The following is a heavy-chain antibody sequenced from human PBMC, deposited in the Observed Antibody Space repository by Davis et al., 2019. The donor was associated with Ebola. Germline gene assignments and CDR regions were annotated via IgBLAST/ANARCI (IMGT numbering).Heavy chain of an antibody. CDR1: GGSFSGYY. CDR2: INHSGST. V-gene: IGHV4-34*01. D-gene: IGHD6-13*01. CDR3: ARRGGAAADHFDY. Sequence: MPSETLSLTCAVYGGSFSGYYWSWIRQPPGKGLEWIGEINHSGSTNYNPSLKSRVTISVDTSKHHFSLKLSSVTAADTAVYYCARRGGAAADHFDYWGQGTLVTVSS. J-gene: IGHJ4*02.